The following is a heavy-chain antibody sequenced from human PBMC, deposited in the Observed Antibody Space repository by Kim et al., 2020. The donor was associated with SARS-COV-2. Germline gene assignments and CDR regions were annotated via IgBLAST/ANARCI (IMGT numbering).Heavy chain of an antibody. D-gene: IGHD5-18*01. J-gene: IGHJ4*02. CDR1: GGSISSYY. CDR3: ARDLNEGGYSYGNFDY. V-gene: IGHV4-59*01. Sequence: SETLSLTCTVSGGSISSYYWSWIRQPPGKGLEWIGYIYYSGSTNYNPSLKSRVTISVDTSKNQFSLKLSSVTAADTAVYYCARDLNEGGYSYGNFDYWGQGTLVTVSS. CDR2: IYYSGST.